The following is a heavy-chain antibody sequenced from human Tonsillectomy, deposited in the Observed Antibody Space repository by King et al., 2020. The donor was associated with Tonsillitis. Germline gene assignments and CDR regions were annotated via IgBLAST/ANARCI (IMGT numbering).Heavy chain of an antibody. J-gene: IGHJ4*02. CDR3: ARVPPNYSSSFDY. V-gene: IGHV4-34*01. CDR1: GGSFSGHY. Sequence: VQLQQWGAGLLKPSETLSLTCAVYGGSFSGHYWTWIRQPPGKGLEWIGEINHSGNTNYNPSLKSRVTISVDTSKNQFSLKLSSVTAADTAVYYCARVPPNYSSSFDYWGQGTLVTVSS. D-gene: IGHD6-6*01. CDR2: INHSGNT.